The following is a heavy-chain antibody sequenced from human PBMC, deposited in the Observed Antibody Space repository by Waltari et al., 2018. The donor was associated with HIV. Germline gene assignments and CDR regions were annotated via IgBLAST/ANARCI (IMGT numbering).Heavy chain of an antibody. V-gene: IGHV3-53*01. J-gene: IGHJ4*02. D-gene: IGHD5-18*01. CDR2: SYSGGST. CDR3: ARDRGDSFFPY. Sequence: EVQLVQSGGGLIQPGGSLRLSCAASGFTVSSNSMSWVRQAPGQGLEWVSVSYSGGSTFYADSVQGRFTISRDNAKNTLFLQLNSLRAEDTAVYYCARDRGDSFFPYWGQGTLVTVSS. CDR1: GFTVSSNS.